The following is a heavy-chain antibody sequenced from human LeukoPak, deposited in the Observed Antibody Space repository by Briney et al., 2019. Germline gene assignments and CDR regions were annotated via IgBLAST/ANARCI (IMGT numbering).Heavy chain of an antibody. J-gene: IGHJ6*02. CDR2: ISSSSSTI. Sequence: GGSLRLSCAASGFTFSSYSMNWVRQAPGKGLEWVSYISSSSSTIYYADSVKGRFTISRDNAKNSLNLQMSSLRAEDTALYYCAKDSGGYCSGGNCYGAHYYYYYGMDVWGQGTTVTVSS. CDR1: GFTFSSYS. V-gene: IGHV3-48*04. D-gene: IGHD2-15*01. CDR3: AKDSGGYCSGGNCYGAHYYYYYGMDV.